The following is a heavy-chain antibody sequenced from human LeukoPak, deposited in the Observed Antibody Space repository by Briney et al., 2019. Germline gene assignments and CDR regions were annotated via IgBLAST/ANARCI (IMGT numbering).Heavy chain of an antibody. J-gene: IGHJ4*02. CDR1: GYTFTSYG. V-gene: IGHV1-18*01. CDR2: ISTYNGNT. CDR3: ARDGFGYCSSTSCYTVCY. D-gene: IGHD2-2*02. Sequence: ASVKVSCKASGYTFTSYGISWVRQAPGQGLEWMGWISTYNGNTKYAQKFQGRVTMTTDTSTSTASMELRSLRSDDTAVYYCARDGFGYCSSTSCYTVCYWDQGTLVTVSS.